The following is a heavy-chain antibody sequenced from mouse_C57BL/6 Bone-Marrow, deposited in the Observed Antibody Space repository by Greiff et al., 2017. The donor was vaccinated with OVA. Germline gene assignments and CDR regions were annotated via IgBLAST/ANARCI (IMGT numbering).Heavy chain of an antibody. J-gene: IGHJ4*01. D-gene: IGHD3-2*02. CDR2: INPSNGGT. Sequence: QVQLQQPGTELVKPGASVKLSCKASGYTFTSYWMHWVKQRPGQGLEWIGNINPSNGGTNYNEKFKSKATLTVDKASSTAYMPLSSLTSEDSAVSYCARRLRLRPMDYWGQGTSVTVSS. V-gene: IGHV1-53*01. CDR3: ARRLRLRPMDY. CDR1: GYTFTSYW.